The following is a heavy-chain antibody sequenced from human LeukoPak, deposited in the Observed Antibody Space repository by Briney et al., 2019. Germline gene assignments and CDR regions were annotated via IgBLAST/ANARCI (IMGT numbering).Heavy chain of an antibody. D-gene: IGHD3-22*01. CDR3: ARGSEYYYDSSGYRYLYYYYYYMDV. CDR1: GFTFDDYA. J-gene: IGHJ6*03. CDR2: ISWNSGSI. Sequence: PGGSLRLSCAASGFTFDDYAMHWVRQAPGKGLEWVSGISWNSGSIGYADSVKGRFTISRDNAKNSLYLQMNSLRAEDTAVYYCARGSEYYYDSSGYRYLYYYYYYMDVWGKGTTVTVSS. V-gene: IGHV3-9*01.